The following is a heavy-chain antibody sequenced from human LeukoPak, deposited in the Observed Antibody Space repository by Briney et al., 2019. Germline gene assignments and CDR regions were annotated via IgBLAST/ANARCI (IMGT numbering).Heavy chain of an antibody. CDR1: GIDFNVYE. J-gene: IGHJ4*02. CDR2: ISTTGTTI. CDR3: ARVWQDYSGVDY. V-gene: IGHV3-48*02. D-gene: IGHD2-21*01. Sequence: GGSLRLSCVASGIDFNVYEMHWVRKAPGKGREWISYISTTGTTIHYADSVKGRFAISRDNAKSSLYLQMNSLRDEDTAVYYCARVWQDYSGVDYWGQGTLVTVSS.